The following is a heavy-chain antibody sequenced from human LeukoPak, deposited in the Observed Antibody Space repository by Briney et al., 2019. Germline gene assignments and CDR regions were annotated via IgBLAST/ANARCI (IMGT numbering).Heavy chain of an antibody. V-gene: IGHV3-30*18. CDR2: ISYDGSNK. CDR3: AKLDY. Sequence: GGSLRLSCAASGFTFSDVWMSWVRQAPGKGLEWVAVISYDGSNKYYADSVKGRFTISRDNSKNTLYLQMNSLRAEDTAVYYCAKLDYWGQGTLVTVSS. CDR1: GFTFSDVW. J-gene: IGHJ4*02.